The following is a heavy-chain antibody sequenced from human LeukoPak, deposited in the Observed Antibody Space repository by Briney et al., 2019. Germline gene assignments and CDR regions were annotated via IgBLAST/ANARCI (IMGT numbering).Heavy chain of an antibody. D-gene: IGHD1-26*01. CDR1: GGSFSGYY. CDR3: ARGEWKLLSHYWYFDL. CDR2: INHSGST. V-gene: IGHV4-34*01. J-gene: IGHJ2*01. Sequence: SETLSLTCAVYGGSFSGYYWSWIRQPPGKGLEWIGEINHSGSTNYNPSLKSRVTISVDTSKNQFSLQLSSVTPEDTAVYYCARGEWKLLSHYWYFDLWGRGTLVTVSS.